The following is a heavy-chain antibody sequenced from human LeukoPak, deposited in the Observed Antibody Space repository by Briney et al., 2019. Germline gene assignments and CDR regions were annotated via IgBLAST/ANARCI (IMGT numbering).Heavy chain of an antibody. V-gene: IGHV4-61*02. D-gene: IGHD3-10*01. CDR1: GGSISSGSYY. Sequence: PSEILSLTCTVSGGSISSGSYYWSWIRQPAGKGPEWIGRIYTSGSTNYNPSLKSRVTISVDTSKNQFSLKLSSVTAADTAVYYCARWAYYGSGSYYNPSDYWGQGTLVTVSS. CDR3: ARWAYYGSGSYYNPSDY. CDR2: IYTSGST. J-gene: IGHJ4*02.